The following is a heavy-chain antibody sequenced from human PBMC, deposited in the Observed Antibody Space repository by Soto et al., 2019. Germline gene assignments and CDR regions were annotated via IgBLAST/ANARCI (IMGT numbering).Heavy chain of an antibody. Sequence: KVSCKASGGTFSSYAISWVRQAPGQGLEWMGGIIPIFGTANYAQKFQGRVTITADESTSTAYMEMSSLRSEDTAVYYCAGPKEVYYDIPYGMDVWGQGTTVTVSS. D-gene: IGHD3-9*01. CDR1: GGTFSSYA. CDR2: IIPIFGTA. CDR3: AGPKEVYYDIPYGMDV. V-gene: IGHV1-69*01. J-gene: IGHJ6*02.